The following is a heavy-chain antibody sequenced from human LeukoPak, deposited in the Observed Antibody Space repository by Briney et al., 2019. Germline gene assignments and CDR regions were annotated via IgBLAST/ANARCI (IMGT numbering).Heavy chain of an antibody. Sequence: PGGSLRLSCAASGFTFSSYEMNWVRQAPGKGLEWVSYISSSGSTIYYADSVKGRFTISRDNTKNSLYLQMNSLRAEDTAVYYCARGHSKPDYWGQGTLVTVSS. CDR1: GFTFSSYE. D-gene: IGHD5-18*01. V-gene: IGHV3-48*03. J-gene: IGHJ4*02. CDR2: ISSSGSTI. CDR3: ARGHSKPDY.